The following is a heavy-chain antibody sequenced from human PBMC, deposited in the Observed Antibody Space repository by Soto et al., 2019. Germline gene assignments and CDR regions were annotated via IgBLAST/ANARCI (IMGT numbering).Heavy chain of an antibody. CDR1: GFSLSTSGVG. Sequence: SGPTLVNPTQTLTLTCTFSGFSLSTSGVGVGWIRQPPGKALEWLALIYWDDDKRYSPSLKSRLTITKDTSKNQVVLTMTNMDPVDAATYYCARIPKYSNGWYYFDYWGHGTLVTVSS. J-gene: IGHJ4*01. CDR2: IYWDDDK. CDR3: ARIPKYSNGWYYFDY. V-gene: IGHV2-5*02. D-gene: IGHD6-19*01.